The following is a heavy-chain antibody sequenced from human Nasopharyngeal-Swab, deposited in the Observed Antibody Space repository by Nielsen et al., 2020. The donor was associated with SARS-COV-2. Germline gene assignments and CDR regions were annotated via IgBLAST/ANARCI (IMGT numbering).Heavy chain of an antibody. V-gene: IGHV3-21*01. J-gene: IGHJ4*02. Sequence: GESLKISCAASGFTFPSYSMNWVRQAPGKGLEWVSSISRSGAYIFYADSVKGRFTISRDNTKNSLYQEMNSLRADDTAVYYCARGADAEAYCGGDCFSEYFFDSWGQGTLVTVSS. D-gene: IGHD2-21*02. CDR1: GFTFPSYS. CDR2: ISRSGAYI. CDR3: ARGADAEAYCGGDCFSEYFFDS.